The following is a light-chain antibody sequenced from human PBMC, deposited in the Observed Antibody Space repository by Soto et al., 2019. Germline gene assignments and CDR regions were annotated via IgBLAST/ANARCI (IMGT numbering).Light chain of an antibody. J-gene: IGKJ1*01. CDR1: QTVNTY. CDR2: GAS. Sequence: EIVMTQSPATLSVSPGDRATLSCRASQTVNTYLAWYQHRPGQAPRLLIYGASARATGIPASFSGSGTGTELTLTIDSLQADDVAVYDCQRYAHWPQVTFGQGTKVEI. CDR3: QRYAHWPQVT. V-gene: IGKV3-15*01.